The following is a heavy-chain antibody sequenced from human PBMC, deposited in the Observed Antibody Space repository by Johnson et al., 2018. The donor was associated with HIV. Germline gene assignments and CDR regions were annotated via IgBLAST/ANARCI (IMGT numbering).Heavy chain of an antibody. V-gene: IGHV3-30*02. CDR1: GFTFSSYG. CDR2: IRYDGSNK. D-gene: IGHD3-3*01. J-gene: IGHJ3*02. CDR3: ARGDFWSGYHDAFDI. Sequence: QVQLVESGGGVVQPGGSLRLSCAASGFTFSSYGMHWVRQAPGKGLEWVAFIRYDGSNKYYADSVKGRFTISRDNSKNTLYLQMNSLRAEDTAVYYCARGDFWSGYHDAFDIWGQGTMVTVSS.